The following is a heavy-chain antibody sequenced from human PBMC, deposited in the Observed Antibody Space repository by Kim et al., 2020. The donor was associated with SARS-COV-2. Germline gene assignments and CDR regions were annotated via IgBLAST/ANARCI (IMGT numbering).Heavy chain of an antibody. CDR1: GGSISSYY. CDR2: IYYSGST. D-gene: IGHD3-3*01. Sequence: SETLSLTCTVSGGSISSYYWSWIRQPPGKGLEWIGYIYYSGSTNYNPSLKSRVTISVDTSKNQFSLKLSSVTAADTAVYYRARGRRITIVGVVTAKSYM. V-gene: IGHV4-59*01. CDR3: ARGRRITIVGVVTAKSYM. J-gene: IGHJ6*03.